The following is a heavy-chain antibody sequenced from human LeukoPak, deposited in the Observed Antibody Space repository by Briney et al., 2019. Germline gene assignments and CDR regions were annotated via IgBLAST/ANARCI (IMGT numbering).Heavy chain of an antibody. V-gene: IGHV4-59*01. Sequence: KASETLSLTCTVSGGSISSYYWSWIRQPPGKGLEWIGYIYYSGSTNYNPSLKSRVTKSVDMSKNQFSLKLSSVTAADTSVYWGARVQGVDWGQGILVTVSS. D-gene: IGHD3-16*01. CDR3: ARVQGVD. J-gene: IGHJ4*02. CDR1: GGSISSYY. CDR2: IYYSGST.